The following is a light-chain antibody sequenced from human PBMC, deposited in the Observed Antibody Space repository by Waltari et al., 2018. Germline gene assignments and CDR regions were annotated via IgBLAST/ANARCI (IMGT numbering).Light chain of an antibody. CDR2: STH. J-gene: IGLJ7*01. V-gene: IGLV1-44*01. Sequence: QSVLTQPPSASGTPGLRVPISCSGSSSNIGSNPVNWYQQLPGTAPKLLIYSTHQRPSGVPDRFSGSKSGTSASLAISGLQSEDEADYYGATWDDSLNAAVFGGGTQLSVL. CDR3: ATWDDSLNAAV. CDR1: SSNIGSNP.